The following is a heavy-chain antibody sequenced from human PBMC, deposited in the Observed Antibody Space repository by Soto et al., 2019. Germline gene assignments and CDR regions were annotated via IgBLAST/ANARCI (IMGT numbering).Heavy chain of an antibody. V-gene: IGHV1-46*03. J-gene: IGHJ3*02. CDR1: GYTFTSYY. Sequence: ASLKVSCKASGYTFTSYYMLWVRQAPGQGLEWMGIINPSGGSTSYAQKFQGRVTMTRDTSTSTVYMELSSLRSEDTAVYYCARVGLRLGAFDIWGQGTMVTVSS. D-gene: IGHD5-12*01. CDR3: ARVGLRLGAFDI. CDR2: INPSGGST.